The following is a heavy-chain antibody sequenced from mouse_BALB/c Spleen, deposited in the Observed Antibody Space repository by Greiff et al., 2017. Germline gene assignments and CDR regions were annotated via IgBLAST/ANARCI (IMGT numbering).Heavy chain of an antibody. CDR1: GDSITSGY. Sequence: EVQLVESGPSLVKPSQTLSLTCSVTGDSITSGYWNWIRKFPGNKLEYMGYISYSGSTYYNPSLKSRISITRDTSKNQYYLQLNSVTTEDTATYYCARYDYGNYGYFDVWGAGTTVTVSS. CDR2: ISYSGST. V-gene: IGHV3-8*02. D-gene: IGHD2-1*01. CDR3: ARYDYGNYGYFDV. J-gene: IGHJ1*01.